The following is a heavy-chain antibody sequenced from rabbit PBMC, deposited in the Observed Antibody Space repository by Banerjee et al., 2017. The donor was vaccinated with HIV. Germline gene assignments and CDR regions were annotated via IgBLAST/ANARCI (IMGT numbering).Heavy chain of an antibody. CDR2: IYAGSSGST. D-gene: IGHD1-1*01. CDR3: ARGTNSAGYNSNL. CDR1: GFSFSSDT. Sequence: QQQLVESGGGLVKPGASLTLTCTASGFSFSSDTMCWVRQAPGKGLEWIACIYAGSSGSTYYANWAKGRFTISKTSSTTVTLQMTSLTAADTATYFCARGTNSAGYNSNLWGPGTLVTVS. J-gene: IGHJ4*01. V-gene: IGHV1S45*01.